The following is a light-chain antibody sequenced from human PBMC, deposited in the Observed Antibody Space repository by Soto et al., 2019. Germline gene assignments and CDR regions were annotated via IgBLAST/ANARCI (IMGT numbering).Light chain of an antibody. CDR2: AVS. CDR3: SSYTSSSTLYV. CDR1: SSDVGGYSY. J-gene: IGLJ1*01. V-gene: IGLV2-14*03. Sequence: QSALTQPASVSGSPGQSITISCTGTSSDVGGYSYVSWYQHHPGKAPKLMIYAVSSRPSGVSNRFSGSKSGNTASLTISGLQSEDEADYYCSSYTSSSTLYVFGTGTKVTVL.